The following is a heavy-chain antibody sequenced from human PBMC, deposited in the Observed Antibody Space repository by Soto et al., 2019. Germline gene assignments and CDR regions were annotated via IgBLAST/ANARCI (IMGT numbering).Heavy chain of an antibody. D-gene: IGHD3-9*01. CDR3: ARGGSNDWQVAFDI. CDR2: INHSGSN. CDR1: GGSFSTYY. J-gene: IGHJ3*02. Sequence: SETLSLTCVVSGGSFSTYYYNWIRQSPGKGLEWIGEINHSGSNNYSPSLKSRVTMSLDTSKNQFSLKLTSVTAADTAVYYCARGGSNDWQVAFDIWGQVTMVTVSS. V-gene: IGHV4-34*01.